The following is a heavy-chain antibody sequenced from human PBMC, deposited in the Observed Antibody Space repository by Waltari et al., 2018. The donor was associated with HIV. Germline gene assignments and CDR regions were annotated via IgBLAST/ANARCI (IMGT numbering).Heavy chain of an antibody. V-gene: IGHV1-24*01. Sequence: QVQLVQSGAEVRKPGASVKVSCKVSGYNITELSMHWVRQATGEGLEWMGGFDPEDGERTYAQKFQGRVTMIEDTSTDTAYMELSSLRSDDTAVYYCATGADTAYWGQGTLVTVSS. CDR2: FDPEDGER. J-gene: IGHJ4*02. D-gene: IGHD5-18*01. CDR1: GYNITELS. CDR3: ATGADTAY.